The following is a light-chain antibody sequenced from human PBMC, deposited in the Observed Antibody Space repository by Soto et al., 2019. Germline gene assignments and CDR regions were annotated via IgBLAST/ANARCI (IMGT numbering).Light chain of an antibody. Sequence: EIVLTQSPGTLSLSPGERVTLSCRASQSVASNNLAWYQQKPGQAPRVLIYGASNRATGIPDRFIGSGSGTDFTLTIGRLEPEDFAVYYCQHYANSPITFGQGTRLEIK. V-gene: IGKV3-20*01. CDR3: QHYANSPIT. CDR2: GAS. CDR1: QSVASNN. J-gene: IGKJ5*01.